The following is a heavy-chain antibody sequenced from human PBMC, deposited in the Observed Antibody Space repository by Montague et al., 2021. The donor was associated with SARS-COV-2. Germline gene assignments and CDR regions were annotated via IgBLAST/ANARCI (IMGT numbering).Heavy chain of an antibody. Sequence: SETLSLTCTVSGGSISSSSYYWGWIRQPPGKGLEWIGSIYYSGSTYYNPSLKSRVTISVDTSKNQFSLKLSSVTAADTAVYYCARVHPLWFGELLLDYYYYYGMDVWGQGTTVTVSS. D-gene: IGHD3-10*01. CDR1: GGSISSSSYY. CDR2: IYYSGST. CDR3: ARVHPLWFGELLLDYYYYYGMDV. J-gene: IGHJ6*02. V-gene: IGHV4-39*07.